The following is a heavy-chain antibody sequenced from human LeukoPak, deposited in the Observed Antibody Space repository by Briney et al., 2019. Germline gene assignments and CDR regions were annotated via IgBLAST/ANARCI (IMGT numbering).Heavy chain of an antibody. CDR1: GDSISNYY. CDR2: IYYSGST. CDR3: ARDRYFWSVLYYFDY. D-gene: IGHD3-3*01. Sequence: SETLSLTCTVSGDSISNYYWSWIRQPPGKGLEWIGYIYYSGSTNYNPSLKSRVTISVDKSKNQFSLKLSSVTAADTAVYYCARDRYFWSVLYYFDYWGQGTLVTVSS. V-gene: IGHV4-59*12. J-gene: IGHJ4*02.